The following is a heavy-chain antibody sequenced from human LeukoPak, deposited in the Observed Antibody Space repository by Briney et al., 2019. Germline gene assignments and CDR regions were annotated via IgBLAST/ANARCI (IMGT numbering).Heavy chain of an antibody. D-gene: IGHD2-2*01. CDR3: ARDPVERAAIVTTLWFDP. J-gene: IGHJ5*02. V-gene: IGHV3-21*01. Sequence: GRSLRLSCAASGFSISSYSMNWVRQAPGRGLESVSSISSSSSYISYADSVKGRFTISRDNAEDSLYLQSNSLRGEDTAVYYCARDPVERAAIVTTLWFDPWGQGTLVTVSS. CDR1: GFSISSYS. CDR2: ISSSSSYI.